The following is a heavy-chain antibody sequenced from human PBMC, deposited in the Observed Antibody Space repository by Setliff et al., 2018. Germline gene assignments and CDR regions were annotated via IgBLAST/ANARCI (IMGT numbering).Heavy chain of an antibody. J-gene: IGHJ3*02. CDR3: TLFGDRDTVDT. CDR2: ISSSGSTI. Sequence: PGGSLRLSCAASGFTFSSYEMNWVRQAPGKGLEWVSYISSSGSTIFYADSVKGRFTISRDNAKNSLYLQMNSLRAEDTALYHCTLFGDRDTVDTWGQGTMVTVSS. V-gene: IGHV3-48*03. CDR1: GFTFSSYE. D-gene: IGHD3-16*01.